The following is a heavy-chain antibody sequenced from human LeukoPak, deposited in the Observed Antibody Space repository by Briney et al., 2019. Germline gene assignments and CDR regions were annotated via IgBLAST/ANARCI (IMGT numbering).Heavy chain of an antibody. CDR3: ARDPAYYD. J-gene: IGHJ4*02. CDR1: GFTFSSYA. CDR2: ITGSGGST. D-gene: IGHD3-10*01. V-gene: IGHV3-23*01. Sequence: GGSLRLSCAASGFTFSSYAMSWVRQAPGKGLEWVSAITGSGGSTYYADSVKGRFTISRDNAKNSLYLQMNSLRAEDTAVYYCARDPAYYDWGQGTLVTVSS.